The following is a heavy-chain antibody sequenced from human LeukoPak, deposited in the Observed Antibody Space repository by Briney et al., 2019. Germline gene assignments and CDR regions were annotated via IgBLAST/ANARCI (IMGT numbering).Heavy chain of an antibody. V-gene: IGHV3-23*01. Sequence: SAGSLRLSCAASGFTLSSSAMSCVRQAPGKGLYWVSAISRSGTGTYYADSVKGRFTISRDNSKNTLYLQMNSLRAEDTAVYYCAKEGGTGTRFDYWGQGTPVTVSS. CDR2: ISRSGTGT. CDR3: AKEGGTGTRFDY. CDR1: GFTLSSSA. J-gene: IGHJ4*02. D-gene: IGHD1-7*01.